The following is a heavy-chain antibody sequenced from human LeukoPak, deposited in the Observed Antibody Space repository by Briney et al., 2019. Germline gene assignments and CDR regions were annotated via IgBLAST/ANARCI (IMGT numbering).Heavy chain of an antibody. J-gene: IGHJ4*02. CDR3: ARDRGGSGYDLAPLDY. CDR2: IYYSGST. Sequence: SETLSLTCTVSGGSISSSSYYWGWIRQPPGKGLEWIGSIYYSGSTYYNPSLKSRVTISVDTSKNQFSLKLSSVTAADTAVYYCARDRGGSGYDLAPLDYWGQGTLVTVSS. CDR1: GGSISSSSYY. V-gene: IGHV4-39*07. D-gene: IGHD5-12*01.